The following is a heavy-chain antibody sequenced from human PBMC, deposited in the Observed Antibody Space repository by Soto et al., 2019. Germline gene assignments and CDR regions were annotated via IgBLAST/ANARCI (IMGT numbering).Heavy chain of an antibody. CDR1: GYTFSDYA. CDR2: ISASTRNT. CDR3: VRCYCSVGSCYACWHFDL. Sequence: QVPLVQSGGEVKKPGASVKVSCQASGYTFSDYAISWVRQAPGQGLEWMGWISASTRNTDQAQNFQGRVILTLDTSTNTAYMELGSLRSDDTAVYYCVRCYCSVGSCYACWHFDLWGRGTLVTVSS. D-gene: IGHD2-15*01. V-gene: IGHV1-18*01. J-gene: IGHJ2*01.